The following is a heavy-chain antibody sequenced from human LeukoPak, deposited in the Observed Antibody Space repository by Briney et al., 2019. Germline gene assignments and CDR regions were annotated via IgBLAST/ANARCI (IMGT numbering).Heavy chain of an antibody. Sequence: SETLSLTCAVYGGSFSGYYWSWIRQPPGKGLEWIGEINHSGSTNYNPSLKSRVTTSVDTSKNQFSLKLSSVTAADTAVHYCAREWSADIVVVPAAIRMYNWFDPWGQGTLVTVSS. CDR2: INHSGST. CDR1: GGSFSGYY. V-gene: IGHV4-34*01. D-gene: IGHD2-2*02. J-gene: IGHJ5*02. CDR3: AREWSADIVVVPAAIRMYNWFDP.